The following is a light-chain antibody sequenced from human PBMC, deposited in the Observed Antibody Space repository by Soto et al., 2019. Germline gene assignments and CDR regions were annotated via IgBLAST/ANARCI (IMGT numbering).Light chain of an antibody. CDR2: DAS. CDR3: QQFQSYALT. V-gene: IGKV1-13*02. Sequence: AIQLTQSPSSLSASVGDRVTITCRASQGISSALAWYQHKPGRAPRLLIYDASSLQSGVSSRFSGSGSGTDFTLTISSLQPEYFATYDCQQFQSYALTFGGGTKLELK. J-gene: IGKJ4*01. CDR1: QGISSA.